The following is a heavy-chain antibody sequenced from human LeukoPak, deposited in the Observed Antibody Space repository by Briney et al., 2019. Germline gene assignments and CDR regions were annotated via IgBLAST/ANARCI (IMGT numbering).Heavy chain of an antibody. CDR3: AREGLEMATGFDY. D-gene: IGHD5-24*01. CDR1: GYTLTGYY. V-gene: IGHV1-2*02. Sequence: ASVTVSCKASGYTLTGYYMHWVRQAPGQGLEWMGWINPNSGGTNYAQKFQGRVTMTRDTSISTAYMELSRLRSDDTAVYYCAREGLEMATGFDYWGQGTLVTVSS. J-gene: IGHJ4*02. CDR2: INPNSGGT.